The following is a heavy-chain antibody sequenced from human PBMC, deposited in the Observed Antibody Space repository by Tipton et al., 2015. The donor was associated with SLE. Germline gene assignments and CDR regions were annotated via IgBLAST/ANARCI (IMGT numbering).Heavy chain of an antibody. J-gene: IGHJ4*02. CDR3: ARDQASLGLDF. Sequence: VQLVQSGAEVKKPGESLKISCRVSGYTFANFWISWVRQTPGKGLEWMGFIYPGDSDTKYSPSFEGQVTISADKSTSTAYVQWNSLKTSDSAMYYCARDQASLGLDFWGQGTLVTASS. CDR2: IYPGDSDT. V-gene: IGHV5-51*01. CDR1: GYTFANFW.